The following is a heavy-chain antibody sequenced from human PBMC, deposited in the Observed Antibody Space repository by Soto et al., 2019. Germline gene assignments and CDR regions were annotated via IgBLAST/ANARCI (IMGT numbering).Heavy chain of an antibody. CDR3: ARDPHYDILTGSYYYYYGMDV. D-gene: IGHD3-9*01. V-gene: IGHV1-18*01. CDR2: ISAYNGNT. J-gene: IGHJ6*02. Sequence: ASVKVSCKASGYTFTSYGINWVRQAPGQGLEWMGWISAYNGNTNYAQKLQGRVTMTTDTSTSTAYMELRSLRSDDTAVYYCARDPHYDILTGSYYYYYGMDVWGQGTTVTVSS. CDR1: GYTFTSYG.